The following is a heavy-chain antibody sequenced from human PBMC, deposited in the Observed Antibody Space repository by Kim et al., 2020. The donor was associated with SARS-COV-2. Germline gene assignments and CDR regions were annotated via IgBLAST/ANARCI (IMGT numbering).Heavy chain of an antibody. V-gene: IGHV7-4-1*02. CDR1: GYTFTNYG. CDR2: INTNTGNP. CDR3: AGGSSRGDN. Sequence: ASVKVSCKASGYTFTNYGMIWVRQAPGQGLEWMGWINTNTGNPTYAQGFTGRFVFSLDTSVSTAYLQINSLKAVDTAVYYCAGGSSRGDNWGQGTLVTVSS. J-gene: IGHJ4*02. D-gene: IGHD2-15*01.